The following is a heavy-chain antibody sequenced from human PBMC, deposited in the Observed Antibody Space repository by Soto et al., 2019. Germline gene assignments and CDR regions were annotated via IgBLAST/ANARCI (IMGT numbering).Heavy chain of an antibody. V-gene: IGHV4-59*08. CDR1: GGSISSYY. Sequence: QVQLQESGPGLVKPSETLSLTCTVSGGSISSYYWSWIRQPPGKGLEWIAYTYYSGSTNYNPSLKNRXXIXVSXSKNHYSLTLNFVTAADTVVYYCARLGLGDSYHNYWGRGTLVTVSS. CDR2: TYYSGST. D-gene: IGHD5-18*01. CDR3: ARLGLGDSYHNY. J-gene: IGHJ4*02.